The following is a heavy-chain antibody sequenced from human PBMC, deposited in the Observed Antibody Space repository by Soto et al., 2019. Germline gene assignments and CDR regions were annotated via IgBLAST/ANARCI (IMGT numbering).Heavy chain of an antibody. J-gene: IGHJ6*02. CDR2: AHHSGRT. CDR1: GGSMSSSNW. D-gene: IGHD4-4*01. V-gene: IGHV4-4*02. CDR3: ARVWVLYSIPALGPHMDV. Sequence: PSETLSLTCTVSGGSMSSSNWWNWVRQPPGKGLEWIGEAHHSGRTNYNPSLKSRVTISVDTSKNQFSLKLSSVTAADTAVYYCARVWVLYSIPALGPHMDVWGQGTTVTVSS.